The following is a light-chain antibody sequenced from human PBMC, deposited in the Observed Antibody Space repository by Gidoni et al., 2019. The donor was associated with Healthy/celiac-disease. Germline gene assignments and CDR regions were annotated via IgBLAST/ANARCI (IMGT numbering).Light chain of an antibody. CDR1: QSVLYSSNNKNY. J-gene: IGKJ2*01. CDR3: QQYYSTPRD. CDR2: WAS. Sequence: DIVMTQSPDSLAVSLGERATINCKSSQSVLYSSNNKNYLAWYQQKPGQPPKLLIYWASTRESGVPDRFSGSGSGTDFTLTISSLQAEEVAVYYCQQYYSTPRDFGQGTKLEIK. V-gene: IGKV4-1*01.